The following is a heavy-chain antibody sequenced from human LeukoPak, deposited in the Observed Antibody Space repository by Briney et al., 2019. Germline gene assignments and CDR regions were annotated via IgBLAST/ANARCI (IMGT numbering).Heavy chain of an antibody. CDR1: GFTFSSYG. V-gene: IGHV3-30*03. CDR3: AGLPKGWRDY. D-gene: IGHD2-15*01. CDR2: ISYDGSNK. Sequence: GRSLRLSCAASGFTFSSYGMHWVRQAPGKGLEWVAVISYDGSNKYYADSVKGRFTISRDNSKNTLYLQMNSLRAEDTAVYYCAGLPKGWRDYWGQGTLVTVSS. J-gene: IGHJ4*02.